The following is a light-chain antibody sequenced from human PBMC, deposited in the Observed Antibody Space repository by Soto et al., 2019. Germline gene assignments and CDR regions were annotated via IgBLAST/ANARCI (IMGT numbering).Light chain of an antibody. J-gene: IGLJ3*02. V-gene: IGLV2-14*03. CDR3: SSYTSSSTLV. CDR2: DVS. Sequence: QSALTKPASVSASPGQSITISCSGTRSDVGGYNYVAWYQQHPGKAPKLMIYDVSNRPSGVSYRFSGSKSGNTASLTISGLQAEDEADYSCSSYTSSSTLVFGGGTKLTVL. CDR1: RSDVGGYNY.